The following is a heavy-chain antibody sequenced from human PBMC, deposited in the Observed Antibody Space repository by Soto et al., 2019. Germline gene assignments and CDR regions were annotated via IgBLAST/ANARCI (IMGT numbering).Heavy chain of an antibody. D-gene: IGHD6-19*01. J-gene: IGHJ4*02. CDR3: ARDPVAGTYFDY. CDR2: INAYNGNT. Sequence: QVQLVQSGAEVKKPAASVKVSCKASGYTFTSYGISWVRQAPGQGLEWMGWINAYNGNTNYAQQHQRRVTMTTDTSTSTAYMALRSLRSDDTAVYDCARDPVAGTYFDYWGQGALVTVSS. V-gene: IGHV1-18*01. CDR1: GYTFTSYG.